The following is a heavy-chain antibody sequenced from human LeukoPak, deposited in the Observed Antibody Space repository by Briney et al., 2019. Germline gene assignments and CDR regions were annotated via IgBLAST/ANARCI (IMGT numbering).Heavy chain of an antibody. Sequence: ASVKVSCKASGYTFSIYGVTWVRQAPGQGLEWIGLISAYTGNTNYALNLQGRVTMTTDTSTSTAYMELRSLRSDDTAMYYCARISGYDTSGYYLYYFDYWGQGTLVTVSS. CDR2: ISAYTGNT. V-gene: IGHV1-18*01. D-gene: IGHD3-22*01. CDR3: ARISGYDTSGYYLYYFDY. J-gene: IGHJ4*02. CDR1: GYTFSIYG.